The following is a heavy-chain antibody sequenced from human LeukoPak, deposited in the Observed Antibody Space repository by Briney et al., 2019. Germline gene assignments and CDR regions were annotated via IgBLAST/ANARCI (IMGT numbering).Heavy chain of an antibody. CDR1: GFTVSSNY. D-gene: IGHD6-19*01. J-gene: IGHJ5*02. V-gene: IGHV3-66*01. Sequence: PGGSLRLSCAASGFTVSSNYMSWVRQAPGKGLECVSVMYGSGTTYYADSVKGRFTISRDNFKNTLYLQMNSLRSEDTAVYYCARTSSGWFDPWGQGTPVTVPS. CDR3: ARTSSGWFDP. CDR2: MYGSGTT.